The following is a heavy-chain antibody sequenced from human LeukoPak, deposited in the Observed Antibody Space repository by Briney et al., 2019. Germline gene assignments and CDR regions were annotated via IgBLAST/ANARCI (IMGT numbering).Heavy chain of an antibody. Sequence: GGSLRLSCAASGFTFSTYAMNWVRQAPGKGLEWVAVISDDGRHNYYADSVKGRFTISRDNSKNTLYLQMNSLRAEDTAVYYCAKDGIAVAGDDAFDIWGQGTMVTVSS. CDR3: AKDGIAVAGDDAFDI. CDR1: GFTFSTYA. D-gene: IGHD6-19*01. J-gene: IGHJ3*02. CDR2: ISDDGRHN. V-gene: IGHV3-30*04.